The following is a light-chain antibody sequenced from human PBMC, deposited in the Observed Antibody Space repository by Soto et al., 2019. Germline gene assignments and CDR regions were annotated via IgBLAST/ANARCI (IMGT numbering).Light chain of an antibody. J-gene: IGKJ1*01. Sequence: DTQMTQSPSTLSASVGDRVTIICRASQTILSWLAWYQQKPGKAPKLLIYQASILEGGVPSRFSGSGSGTEFTLTISSLQPDDFATYYCQQYISYPWTFGPGTRVEIK. CDR3: QQYISYPWT. CDR2: QAS. CDR1: QTILSW. V-gene: IGKV1-5*03.